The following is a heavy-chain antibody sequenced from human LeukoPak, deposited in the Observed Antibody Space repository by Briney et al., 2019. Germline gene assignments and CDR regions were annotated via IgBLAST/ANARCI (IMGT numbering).Heavy chain of an antibody. Sequence: GASVKVSCKASGYTFTSYGISWVRQAPGQGLEWMGWINPNSGGTNYAQKFQGRVTMTRDTSISTAYMELSRLRSDDTAVYYCARDPVPRGPNARYYYYYMDVWGKGTTVTVSS. V-gene: IGHV1-2*02. CDR2: INPNSGGT. J-gene: IGHJ6*03. CDR3: ARDPVPRGPNARYYYYYMDV. CDR1: GYTFTSYG. D-gene: IGHD3/OR15-3a*01.